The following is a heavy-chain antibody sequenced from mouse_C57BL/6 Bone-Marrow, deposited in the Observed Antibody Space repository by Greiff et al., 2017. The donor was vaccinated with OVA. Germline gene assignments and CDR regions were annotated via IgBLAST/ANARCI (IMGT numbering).Heavy chain of an antibody. CDR3: ARGNFGSSFYAMDY. CDR2: IDPANDNT. CDR1: GFNIKNTY. Sequence: DVKLQESVAELVRPGASVKLSCTASGFNIKNTYMHWVKQRPEQGLEWIGRIDPANDNTKYAPKFQGKATMTADTSSNTAYLQLRSLSSEDTAVYCCARGNFGSSFYAMDYWGQGTSVTVSS. V-gene: IGHV14-3*01. J-gene: IGHJ4*01. D-gene: IGHD1-1*01.